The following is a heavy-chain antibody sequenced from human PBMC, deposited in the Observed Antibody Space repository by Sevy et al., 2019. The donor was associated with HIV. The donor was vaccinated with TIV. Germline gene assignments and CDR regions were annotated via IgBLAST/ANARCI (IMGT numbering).Heavy chain of an antibody. D-gene: IGHD2-2*01. CDR3: AKVLHIVVVPAAIDYYYGMDV. V-gene: IGHV3-30*02. CDR2: IRFDGTIQ. Sequence: GGSLRLSCAASGFTFSTYGMHWVRQAPGKGLEWVAFIRFDGTIQYYTDSVKGRLTISRDNPKNTLYLQMNSLRAEDTAVYFCAKVLHIVVVPAAIDYYYGMDVWGQRTTVTVSS. J-gene: IGHJ6*02. CDR1: GFTFSTYG.